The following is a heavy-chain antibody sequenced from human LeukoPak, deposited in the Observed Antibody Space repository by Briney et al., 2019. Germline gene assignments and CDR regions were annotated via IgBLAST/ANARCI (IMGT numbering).Heavy chain of an antibody. J-gene: IGHJ4*02. CDR3: TKRVKYGGTWDHFAD. CDR2: VNADGGNT. Sequence: PGGSLRLSCAASGFNFDNYRMSWVRQAPGKGLEWVSTVNADGGNTYYADSVKGRFTISRDNSKSTLILQMNSLRVEDTALYYCTKRVKYGGTWDHFADWGQGTLVTVSA. CDR1: GFNFDNYR. V-gene: IGHV3-23*01. D-gene: IGHD1-26*01.